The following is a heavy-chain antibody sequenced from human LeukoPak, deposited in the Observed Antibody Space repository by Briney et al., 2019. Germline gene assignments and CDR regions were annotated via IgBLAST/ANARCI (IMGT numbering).Heavy chain of an antibody. V-gene: IGHV4-4*07. J-gene: IGHJ4*02. CDR3: ASTLGFNLDYFDY. CDR2: IYTSGST. Sequence: PSETLSLTCTVSGGSISSYYWSWIRQPAGKVLEWIGRIYTSGSTNYNPSLKSRVTISVDTSKNQFSLKLSSVTAADTAVYYCASTLGFNLDYFDYWGQGTLVTVSS. CDR1: GGSISSYY. D-gene: IGHD7-27*01.